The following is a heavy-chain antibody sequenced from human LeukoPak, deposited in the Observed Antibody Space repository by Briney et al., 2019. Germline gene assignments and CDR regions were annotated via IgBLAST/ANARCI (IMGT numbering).Heavy chain of an antibody. CDR2: IYYSGST. CDR3: ARDLAVSGLDAFEI. J-gene: IGHJ3*02. CDR1: GGSISSFY. Sequence: PSETQSLTCTVSGGSISSFYWSWIRQPPGKGLEWIGYIYYSGSTKYNPSLKSRVTISIDTSKNQFSLKLSSVTAADTAAYYCARDLAVSGLDAFEIWGQGTMVTVSS. V-gene: IGHV4-59*01. D-gene: IGHD6-19*01.